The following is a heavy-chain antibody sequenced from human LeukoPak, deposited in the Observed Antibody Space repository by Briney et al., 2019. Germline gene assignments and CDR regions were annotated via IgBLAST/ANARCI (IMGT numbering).Heavy chain of an antibody. V-gene: IGHV4-31*03. D-gene: IGHD2-8*01. Sequence: SETLSLTCTVSGGSISSGGYYWSWIRQHPGKGLEWIGYIYYSGSTYYNPSLKSRVTISVDTSKNQFSLKLSSVTAADTAVYYCARDLAGYCTNGVCRNWFDPWGQGTLVTVSS. CDR1: GGSISSGGYY. CDR2: IYYSGST. J-gene: IGHJ5*02. CDR3: ARDLAGYCTNGVCRNWFDP.